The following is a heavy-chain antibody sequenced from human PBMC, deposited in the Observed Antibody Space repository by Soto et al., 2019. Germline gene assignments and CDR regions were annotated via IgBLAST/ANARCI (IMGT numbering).Heavy chain of an antibody. Sequence: EVQLVESGGGLVQPGGSLRVSCAASGFTFTSYWMSWVRQAPGKGLGWVANIKEDGSAKYYLDSVKGRFTISRDNAKNSLYLQMSSLRAEDTAVYYCAREDFYRFDYWGQGNLVTVS. V-gene: IGHV3-7*01. CDR3: AREDFYRFDY. J-gene: IGHJ4*02. CDR2: IKEDGSAK. CDR1: GFTFTSYW.